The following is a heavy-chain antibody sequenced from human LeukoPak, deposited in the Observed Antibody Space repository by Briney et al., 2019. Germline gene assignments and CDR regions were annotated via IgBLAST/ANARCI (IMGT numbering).Heavy chain of an antibody. CDR2: IYYSGST. J-gene: IGHJ5*02. V-gene: IGHV4-59*08. CDR3: ARHLVVPAAMREGYWFDP. CDR1: GGSISSYY. D-gene: IGHD2-2*01. Sequence: SETLSLTCTVSGGSISSYYWSWIRQPPGKGLEWIGYIYYSGSTNYNPSLKSRVTISVDTSKNQFSLKLSSVTAADTAVYYCARHLVVPAAMREGYWFDPWGQGNLVTVSS.